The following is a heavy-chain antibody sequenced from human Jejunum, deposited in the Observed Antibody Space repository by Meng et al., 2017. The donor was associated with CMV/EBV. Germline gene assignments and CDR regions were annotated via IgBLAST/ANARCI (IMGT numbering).Heavy chain of an antibody. CDR1: GYNSFNFA. V-gene: IGHV1-3*01. CDR2: ITAGSINI. CDR3: ETDHRSDGSSYSLDP. Sequence: QVQVVQPGAEVKEPGASVKVSCKASGYNSFNFAVHWVHQAPGQRLEWVGWITAGSINIQYSQKFQGRVTITRDTSANTAYMELSSLRSEDTAVYYCETDHRSDGSSYSLDPWGQGTLVTVSS. J-gene: IGHJ5*02. D-gene: IGHD2-15*01.